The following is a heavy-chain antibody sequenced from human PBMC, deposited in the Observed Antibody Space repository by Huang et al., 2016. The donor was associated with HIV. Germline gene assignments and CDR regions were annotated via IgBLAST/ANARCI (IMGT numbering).Heavy chain of an antibody. J-gene: IGHJ4*02. CDR2: VIPLHDTT. CDR3: ARGVGNSNRGFDI. CDR1: GGTVSSLS. Sequence: QVQLVQSGAEMTKSGSSVKVSCKTSGGTVSSLSFTWVRQAPGHGLEWMGGVIPLHDTTARPKKYRGRFTLTANESTNTAFMELGGLASQETAVYYCARGVGNSNRGFDIWGQGTLVTVS. D-gene: IGHD5-18*01. V-gene: IGHV1-69*13.